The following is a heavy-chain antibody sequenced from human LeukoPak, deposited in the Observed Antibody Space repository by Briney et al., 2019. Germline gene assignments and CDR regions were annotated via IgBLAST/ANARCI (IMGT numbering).Heavy chain of an antibody. CDR1: GFTFSSYA. CDR2: ISDNGVGT. Sequence: GGSLRLSRAASGFTFSSYAMSWVRQAPGKGLEWVSAISDNGVGTYYADSVKGRFTISRDNSKNTLYLQMNSLRAEDTAVYYCAKSPRGYTYGHTEYYFDFWGQGTLVTVSS. V-gene: IGHV3-23*01. CDR3: AKSPRGYTYGHTEYYFDF. J-gene: IGHJ4*02. D-gene: IGHD5-18*01.